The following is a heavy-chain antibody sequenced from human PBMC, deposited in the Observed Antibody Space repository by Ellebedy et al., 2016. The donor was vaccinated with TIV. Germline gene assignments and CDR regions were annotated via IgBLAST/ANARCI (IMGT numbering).Heavy chain of an antibody. CDR3: ARDLGPWRDYYYYGMDV. V-gene: IGHV3-21*01. Sequence: GESLKISXAASGFTFSSYSMNWVRQAPGKGLEWVSSISSSSSYIYYADSVKGRFTISRENAKNSLYLQMNSLRAEDTAVYYCARDLGPWRDYYYYGMDVWGQGTTVTVAS. D-gene: IGHD3-16*01. J-gene: IGHJ6*02. CDR2: ISSSSSYI. CDR1: GFTFSSYS.